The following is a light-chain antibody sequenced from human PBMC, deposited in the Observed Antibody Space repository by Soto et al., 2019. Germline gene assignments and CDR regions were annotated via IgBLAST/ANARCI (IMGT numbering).Light chain of an antibody. CDR3: SSYTSSSTRF. Sequence: QSALTQPASVSGSPGQSITISCTGTSSDVGGYNSVSWYQQHPGKAPKLVIYEVTNRPSGISNRFSGSKSGNTASLTISGLQAEDEADYYCSSYTSSSTRFFGTGTKVT. V-gene: IGLV2-14*01. J-gene: IGLJ1*01. CDR2: EVT. CDR1: SSDVGGYNS.